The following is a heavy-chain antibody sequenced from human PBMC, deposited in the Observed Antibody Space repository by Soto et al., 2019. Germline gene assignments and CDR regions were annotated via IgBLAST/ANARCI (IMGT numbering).Heavy chain of an antibody. CDR1: RFTFSDFA. D-gene: IGHD1-20*01. V-gene: IGHV3-23*01. Sequence: DVQLLESGGGLVQPGGSLTLSCAASRFTFSDFAMSWVRQAPGKGREWVSSIGGGGTDTYYADSVKGRFTISRDNSKNTLYLQMDSLRDGDTAVYYCAKDAVPYNGKWDWFDSWGQGTLVIVSS. CDR2: IGGGGTDT. J-gene: IGHJ5*01. CDR3: AKDAVPYNGKWDWFDS.